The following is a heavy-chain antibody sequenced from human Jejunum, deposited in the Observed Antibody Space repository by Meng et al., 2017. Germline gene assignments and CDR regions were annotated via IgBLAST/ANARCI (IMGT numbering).Heavy chain of an antibody. J-gene: IGHJ4*02. CDR1: GGSLNNYT. V-gene: IGHV4-34*01. CDR2: IHQSGST. D-gene: IGHD6-13*01. Sequence: QVHLQQWGAGLLKPPETLSLTCAIYGGSLNNYTWSCIRQPPGEGLEWIGEIHQSGSTNSNPSLKSRVTISVDSSKNQFFLDLSSVTAADTAVYYCASLSSSWSGADYWGQGTLVTVSS. CDR3: ASLSSSWSGADY.